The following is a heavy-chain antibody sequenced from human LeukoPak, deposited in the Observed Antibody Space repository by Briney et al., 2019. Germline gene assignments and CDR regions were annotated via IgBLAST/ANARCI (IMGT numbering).Heavy chain of an antibody. D-gene: IGHD6-19*01. CDR2: IYYSGST. Sequence: SETLSLTCTLSGGSIRSYYWICLRQPPGKGLEWIGYIYYSGSTNYNPSLKSRVTISVYTSKNQFSLKVSSVTAADTAVYYCARECSGWIFDYWGQGTLVTVSS. CDR3: ARECSGWIFDY. V-gene: IGHV4-59*01. J-gene: IGHJ4*02. CDR1: GGSIRSYY.